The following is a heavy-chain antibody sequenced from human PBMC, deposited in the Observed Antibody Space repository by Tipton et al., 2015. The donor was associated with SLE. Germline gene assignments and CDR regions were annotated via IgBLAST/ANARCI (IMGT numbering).Heavy chain of an antibody. V-gene: IGHV4-39*07. CDR3: ARGMVTWRGAIVGVDV. CDR2: SFYGGYT. CDR1: GDSISSSSSY. J-gene: IGHJ6*02. D-gene: IGHD2-21*02. Sequence: TLSLTCTVSGDSISSSSSYWGWIRQPPGKGLEWIGSSFYGGYTYYNPSLSSRLTISLDTSKNQFSLNVTSVTAADTAVYYCARGMVTWRGAIVGVDVWGQGTTVNVSS.